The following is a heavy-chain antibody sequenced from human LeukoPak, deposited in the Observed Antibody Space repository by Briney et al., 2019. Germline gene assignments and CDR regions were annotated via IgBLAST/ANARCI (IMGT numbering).Heavy chain of an antibody. D-gene: IGHD3-22*01. J-gene: IGHJ6*02. CDR3: ARDDSSGYSSYSMDV. CDR1: GYTFTGYY. Sequence: ASVKVSCKASGYTFTGYYMHWVRQAPGQGLEWMGWINPNSGGTNYVQKFQGWVTMTRDTSISTAYMELSRLRSDDTAVYYCARDDSSGYSSYSMDVWGQGTTVTVSS. V-gene: IGHV1-2*04. CDR2: INPNSGGT.